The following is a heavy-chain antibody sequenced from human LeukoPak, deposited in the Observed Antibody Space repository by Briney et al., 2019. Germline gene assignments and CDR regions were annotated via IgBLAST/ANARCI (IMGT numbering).Heavy chain of an antibody. D-gene: IGHD3-22*01. CDR2: IYSGGST. CDR3: ARGPPDYYDSSGYYYSGDY. J-gene: IGHJ4*02. Sequence: GGSLRLSCAASGFTVSSNYMSWVRQAPGKGLEWVSVIYSGGSTYYADSVKGRFTISRDNSKNTLYLQMNSLRAEDTAVYYCARGPPDYYDSSGYYYSGDYWGQGTLVTVSS. V-gene: IGHV3-53*01. CDR1: GFTVSSNY.